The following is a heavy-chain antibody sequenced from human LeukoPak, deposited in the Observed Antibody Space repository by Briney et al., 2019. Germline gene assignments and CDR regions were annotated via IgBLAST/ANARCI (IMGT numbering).Heavy chain of an antibody. CDR2: IYPGDSDT. J-gene: IGHJ3*02. D-gene: IGHD2-15*01. CDR3: ARENLGYCSGSHCCAFDI. V-gene: IGHV5-51*01. Sequence: GESLKISCKGSGYSFTSYWIGWVRQMPGKGLEWMGIIYPGDSDTRYSPSFQGQVTISADKSISTAYLQWSSLKASDTATYYCARENLGYCSGSHCCAFDIWGQGTMVTVSS. CDR1: GYSFTSYW.